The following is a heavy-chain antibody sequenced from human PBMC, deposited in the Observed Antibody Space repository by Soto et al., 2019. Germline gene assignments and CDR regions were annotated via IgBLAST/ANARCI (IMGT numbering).Heavy chain of an antibody. V-gene: IGHV3-15*01. CDR1: GFTFNNAW. J-gene: IGHJ3*01. CDR3: TTEWLDQFGAFDV. Sequence: GGSLRLSCAASGFTFNNAWMTWVRQAPGKGLEWVGRVKSKTDGGTTDYAAPVKGRFTISRDDSKNTLYLQMNGLKTEDTAVYYCTTEWLDQFGAFDVWGQGTTVTVSS. CDR2: VKSKTDGGTT. D-gene: IGHD3-22*01.